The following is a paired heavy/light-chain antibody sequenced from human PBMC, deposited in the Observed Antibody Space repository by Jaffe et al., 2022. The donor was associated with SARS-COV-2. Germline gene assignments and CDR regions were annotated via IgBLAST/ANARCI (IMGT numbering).Heavy chain of an antibody. CDR2: ISGGGGIT. Sequence: EVQLVESGGGLVQPGGSLRLSCAASGFTFSNYAMTWVRQAPGKGLDWVSVISGGGGITYYADSVKGRFTISRDKSKNTLYLQMSSLRVEDTALYYCGKHLGADIILPADFWGQGTLVTVSS. CDR1: GFTFSNYA. J-gene: IGHJ4*02. D-gene: IGHD2-15*01. V-gene: IGHV3-23*04. CDR3: GKHLGADIILPADF.
Light chain of an antibody. V-gene: IGKV1-27*01. CDR3: QRYNSAPPT. Sequence: DIQMTQSPSSLSASVGDRVTITCRASQAVSDYLAWYQQKPGKIPKLLIYGASTLQSGVPSRFSGSGSGTDFTLTISSLQPEDVATYYCQRYNSAPPTFGQGTKLEIK. J-gene: IGKJ2*01. CDR1: QAVSDY. CDR2: GAS.